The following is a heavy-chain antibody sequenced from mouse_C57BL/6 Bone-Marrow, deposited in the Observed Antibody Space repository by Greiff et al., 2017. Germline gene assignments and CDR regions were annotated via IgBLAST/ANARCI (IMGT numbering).Heavy chain of an antibody. D-gene: IGHD2-4*01. Sequence: EVKLQQSVAELVRPGASVKLSCTASGFNIKNTYMHWVKQRPEQGLEWIGRIDPANGNTKYAPKFQGKATITADTSSNTAYLQLSSLTSEDTAIFFGARAGLWITTWGGYFDYWGQGTTLTVSS. CDR2: IDPANGNT. J-gene: IGHJ2*01. CDR3: ARAGLWITTWGGYFDY. V-gene: IGHV14-3*01. CDR1: GFNIKNTY.